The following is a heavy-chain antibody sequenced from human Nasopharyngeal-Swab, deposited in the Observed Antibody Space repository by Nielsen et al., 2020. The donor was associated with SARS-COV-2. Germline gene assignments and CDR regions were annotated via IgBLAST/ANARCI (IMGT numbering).Heavy chain of an antibody. V-gene: IGHV5-51*01. CDR1: GYSFTSYW. CDR3: VRPEGVATSFKYYFQYGMDV. J-gene: IGHJ6*02. D-gene: IGHD5-12*01. CDR2: IYSRDSDT. Sequence: GESLKISRKGSGYSFTSYWIAWVRQMPGKGLEWMGIIYSRDSDTRYSPSFQGQVTISADKSISTAYLQWSSLKASDTAMYYCVRPEGVATSFKYYFQYGMDVWGQGTMVTVPS.